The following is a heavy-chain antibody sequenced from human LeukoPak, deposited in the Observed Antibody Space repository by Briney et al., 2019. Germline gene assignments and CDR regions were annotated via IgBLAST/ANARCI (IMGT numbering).Heavy chain of an antibody. CDR1: GGTFSSYA. Sequence: GSSVKVSCKASGGTFSSYAINWVRQAPGQGLEWMGGIIPFLGTVNYAQKFQGRVTITADESTTTAYMELRSLRSEDTAVYYCARAPNYDFWSGSQEQGYSYYYYHMDVWGKGTTVTVSS. J-gene: IGHJ6*03. CDR3: ARAPNYDFWSGSQEQGYSYYYYHMDV. CDR2: IIPFLGTV. V-gene: IGHV1-69*01. D-gene: IGHD3-3*01.